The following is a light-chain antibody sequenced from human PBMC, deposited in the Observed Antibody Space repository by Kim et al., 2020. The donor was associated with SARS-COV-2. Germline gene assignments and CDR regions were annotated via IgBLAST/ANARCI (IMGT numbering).Light chain of an antibody. CDR2: DAS. CDR1: QSIVTW. CDR3: QQYDSDSPT. J-gene: IGKJ1*01. Sequence: ASVGDKVTITCRASQSIVTWMAWYQQKPGKAPNLLIYDASILQSGVPSRVSGSGSGTDFTLAISSLQPDDFATYYCQQYDSDSPTFGPGTKVDIK. V-gene: IGKV1-5*01.